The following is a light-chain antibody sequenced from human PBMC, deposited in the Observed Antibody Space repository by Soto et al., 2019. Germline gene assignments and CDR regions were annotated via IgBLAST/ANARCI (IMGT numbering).Light chain of an antibody. J-gene: IGLJ1*01. CDR2: VGTGGIVG. Sequence: QPVLTQPPSASASLGASVTLTCTLSSGYSNYKVDWYQQRPGKGPRFVMRVGTGGIVGSKGDGIPDRFSVLGSGLNRYLTINTIQEEDESDYYCGADHGGGSNFVYVFGTGTKVTVL. CDR3: GADHGGGSNFVYV. V-gene: IGLV9-49*01. CDR1: SGYSNYK.